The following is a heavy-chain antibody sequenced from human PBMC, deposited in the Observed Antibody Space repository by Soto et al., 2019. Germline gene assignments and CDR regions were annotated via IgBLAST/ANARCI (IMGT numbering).Heavy chain of an antibody. D-gene: IGHD2-15*01. CDR3: ARAGYCSGRSCYRFPVDY. V-gene: IGHV4-31*03. Sequence: QVQLQESGPGLVKPSQTLSLTCTFSGGSISSGGYYWSWIRQHPGKGLEWIGYIYYSGSTSYNPSLRSRVTRSEATSKNQFSLKLSSVTAADTAMYYCARAGYCSGRSCYRFPVDYWGQGTLVTVSS. CDR2: IYYSGST. J-gene: IGHJ4*02. CDR1: GGSISSGGYY.